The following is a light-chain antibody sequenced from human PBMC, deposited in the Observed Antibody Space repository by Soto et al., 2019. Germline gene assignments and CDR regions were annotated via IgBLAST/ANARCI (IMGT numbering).Light chain of an antibody. V-gene: IGLV4-69*01. CDR3: QTWGTGIWV. CDR1: SGHSSYA. CDR2: LNSDGSH. J-gene: IGLJ3*02. Sequence: QAVVTQSPSASASLGASVKLTCTLSSGHSSYAIAWHQQQPEKGPRYLMKLNSDGSHSKGDGIPDRFSGSSSGAERYLTISSLQSEDEADYYCQTWGTGIWVFGRGTKVTVL.